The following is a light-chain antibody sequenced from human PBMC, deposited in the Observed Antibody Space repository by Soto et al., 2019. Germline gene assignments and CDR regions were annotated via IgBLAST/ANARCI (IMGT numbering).Light chain of an antibody. J-gene: IGLJ3*02. CDR3: SSYTSSSTPGV. CDR1: SSDVGGYNY. Sequence: QSALTQPASVXXSXXXXXTISCTGTSSDVGGYNYVSWYQQHPGKAPKLMIYEVSNRPSGVSNRFSGSKSGNTASLTISGLQAEDEADYYCSSYTSSSTPGVFGGGTQLTVL. V-gene: IGLV2-14*01. CDR2: EVS.